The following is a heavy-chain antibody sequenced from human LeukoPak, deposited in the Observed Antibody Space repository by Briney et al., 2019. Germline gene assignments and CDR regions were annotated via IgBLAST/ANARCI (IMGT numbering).Heavy chain of an antibody. CDR1: GFTFANYY. Sequence: GGSLRLSCAVSGFTFANYYMSWVRQAPGKGLEWVANINQVGTETFYVDSVKGRFTISRDNSKNTLYLQMNSLRAEDTAVYYCAGFGDPFDYWGQGTLVTVPS. CDR2: INQVGTET. V-gene: IGHV3-7*01. CDR3: AGFGDPFDY. J-gene: IGHJ4*02. D-gene: IGHD3-10*01.